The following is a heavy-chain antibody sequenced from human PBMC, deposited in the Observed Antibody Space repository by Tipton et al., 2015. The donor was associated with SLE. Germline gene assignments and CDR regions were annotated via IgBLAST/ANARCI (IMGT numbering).Heavy chain of an antibody. CDR2: VDYSGST. CDR1: GGPISSPVYY. CDR3: ARHFGWSFDV. V-gene: IGHV4-39*01. Sequence: TLSLTCTVSGGPISSPVYYWGWIRQSPGKRLEWIGSVDYSGSTYYNPSLKSRVTISIDTSKNQFSLKLISVTAADTAVYYCARHFGWSFDVWGQGTMVTVSS. D-gene: IGHD2-15*01. J-gene: IGHJ3*01.